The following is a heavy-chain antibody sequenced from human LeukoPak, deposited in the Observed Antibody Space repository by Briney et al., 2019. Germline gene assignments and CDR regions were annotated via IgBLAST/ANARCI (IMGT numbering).Heavy chain of an antibody. Sequence: SETLSLTCTISGASISSSSYSWAWIRQPPGKGLEWIGRIYYGGSTYYNPTLKSRVTISVDTSKNQFSLKLSSVTASDTAVYYCARHVAQQLLWYYQGMDVWGQGTTVTVPS. CDR2: IYYGGST. J-gene: IGHJ6*02. V-gene: IGHV4-39*01. CDR3: ARHVAQQLLWYYQGMDV. CDR1: GASISSSSYS. D-gene: IGHD6-13*01.